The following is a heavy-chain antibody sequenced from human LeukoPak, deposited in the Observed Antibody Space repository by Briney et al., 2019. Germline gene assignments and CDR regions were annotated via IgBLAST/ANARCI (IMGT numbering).Heavy chain of an antibody. J-gene: IGHJ4*02. CDR2: ISSSSSYI. Sequence: ETLSLTCAVYGGSFSGYYWSWIRQAPGKGLEWVSSISSSSSYIYYADSVKGRFTISRDNAKNSLYLQMNSLRAEDTAVYYCARAPYYYDSSGSYFDYWGQGTLVTVSS. V-gene: IGHV3-21*01. D-gene: IGHD3-22*01. CDR3: ARAPYYYDSSGSYFDY. CDR1: GGSFSGYY.